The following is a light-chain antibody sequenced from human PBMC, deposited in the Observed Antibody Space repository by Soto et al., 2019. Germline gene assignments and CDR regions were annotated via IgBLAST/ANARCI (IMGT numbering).Light chain of an antibody. J-gene: IGKJ2*01. CDR3: QKYSSAPRA. CDR1: QSVLYSSNNKNY. Sequence: DIVMTQSPDSLAVSPGERATINCKSSQSVLYSSNNKNYLAWYQKKPGQPPKLLIYWASTRKSGDPGRFSGFRSETDFTLPSTSLPAEDVALYYCQKYSSAPRALGQGTKREI. V-gene: IGKV4-1*01. CDR2: WAS.